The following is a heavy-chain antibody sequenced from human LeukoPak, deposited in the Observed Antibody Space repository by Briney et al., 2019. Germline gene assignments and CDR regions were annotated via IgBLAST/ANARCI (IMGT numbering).Heavy chain of an antibody. J-gene: IGHJ4*02. D-gene: IGHD3-16*01. V-gene: IGHV3-23*01. Sequence: GGSLRLSCAASGFTFSSYAMSWVRQAPGKGLEWVSAISGSGGSTYYADSVKGRFTISRDNSKNTLYLQMNSLRAEDTAVYYCAKDFIMITFGGVFDYWGQGTLVTVSS. CDR2: ISGSGGST. CDR1: GFTFSSYA. CDR3: AKDFIMITFGGVFDY.